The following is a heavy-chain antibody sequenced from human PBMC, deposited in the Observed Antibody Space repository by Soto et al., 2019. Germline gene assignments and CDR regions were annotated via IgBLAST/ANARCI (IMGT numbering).Heavy chain of an antibody. Sequence: EAPLVESGGGLVQPGGSLRLSCEASGFTFSTFWMHWVRQAPGKGLVWVSRINSDGSSTNYADSVKGRVTISRDNAKNTLYLQLNSLRPEDTAVYYCARDFEYWGQGTLVTVSS. CDR1: GFTFSTFW. J-gene: IGHJ4*02. V-gene: IGHV3-74*01. CDR2: INSDGSST. CDR3: ARDFEY.